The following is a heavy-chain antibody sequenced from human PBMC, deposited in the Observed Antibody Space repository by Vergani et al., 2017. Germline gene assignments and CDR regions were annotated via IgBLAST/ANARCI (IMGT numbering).Heavy chain of an antibody. J-gene: IGHJ4*02. D-gene: IGHD1-26*01. CDR3: AKDIVAGIRNGEFDY. Sequence: VQLVESGGGLVQPGRSLRLSCAASGFTFSSYGMHWVRQAPGKGLEWVAVISYDGSNKYYADSVKGRFTISRDNSKNTLYLQMNSLRAEDTAVYYCAKDIVAGIRNGEFDYWGQGTLVTVSS. CDR1: GFTFSSYG. CDR2: ISYDGSNK. V-gene: IGHV3-30*18.